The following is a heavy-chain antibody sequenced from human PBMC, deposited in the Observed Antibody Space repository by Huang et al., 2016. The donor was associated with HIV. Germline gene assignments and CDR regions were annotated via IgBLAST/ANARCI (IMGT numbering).Heavy chain of an antibody. D-gene: IGHD6-19*01. CDR2: ISWSSGDI. CDR3: VKDRRMRGSGWTFFDN. J-gene: IGHJ4*02. CDR1: GFKFDDYA. V-gene: IGHV3-9*01. Sequence: EVQLAEFGGRLVQPGRSLRLSCATYGFKFDDYAMHWVRQVAGGGVGWVSGISWSSGDIRYADAVRGRFAISRDNAVKSLYLQMDSLRREDTALYYCVKDRRMRGSGWTFFDNWGQGTLVDVSS.